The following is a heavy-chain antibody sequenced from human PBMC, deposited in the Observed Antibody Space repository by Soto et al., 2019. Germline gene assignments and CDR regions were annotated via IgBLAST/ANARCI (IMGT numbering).Heavy chain of an antibody. D-gene: IGHD2-15*01. V-gene: IGHV1-46*01. J-gene: IGHJ4*02. CDR2: INPSGGST. Sequence: ASVKVSCKASGYTFTSYFMHWVRQAPGQGLEWMGIINPSGGSTSYAQKFQGRVTMTRDTSTSTVYMELSSLRSEDTAVYYCARQYCSGGSCYTLDYWGQATLVTVSS. CDR3: ARQYCSGGSCYTLDY. CDR1: GYTFTSYF.